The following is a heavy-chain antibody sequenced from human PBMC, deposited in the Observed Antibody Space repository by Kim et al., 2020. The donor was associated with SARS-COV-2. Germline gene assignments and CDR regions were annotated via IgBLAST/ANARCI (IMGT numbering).Heavy chain of an antibody. J-gene: IGHJ5*02. CDR2: INPSGGST. CDR3: ARGGSSSGWYGTNWFDP. D-gene: IGHD6-19*01. V-gene: IGHV1-46*01. Sequence: ASVKVSCKASGYTFTSYYMHWVRQAPGQGLEWMGIINPSGGSTSYAQKFQGRVTMTRDTSTSTVYMELSSLRSEDTAVYYCARGGSSSGWYGTNWFDPWGQETLVTVSS. CDR1: GYTFTSYY.